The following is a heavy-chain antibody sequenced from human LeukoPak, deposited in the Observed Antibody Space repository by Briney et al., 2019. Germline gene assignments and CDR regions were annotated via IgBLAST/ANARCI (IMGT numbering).Heavy chain of an antibody. J-gene: IGHJ4*02. CDR2: IDSSGGYM. V-gene: IGHV3-21*06. Sequence: PGESLRLSCAASGFTFTTYWMSWVRQLPGKGLEWVSSIDSSGGYMFYADSVKGRFIISRDNAKDSLYLQMNSLRVEDTAVYYCLRGDRRDYWGQGTLVTVSS. CDR1: GFTFTTYW. CDR3: LRGDRRDY.